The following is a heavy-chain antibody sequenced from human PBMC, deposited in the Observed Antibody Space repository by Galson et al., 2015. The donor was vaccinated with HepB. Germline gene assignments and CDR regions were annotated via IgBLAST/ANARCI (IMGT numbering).Heavy chain of an antibody. CDR1: RFIFKDYA. CDR2: ISGDTYGK. V-gene: IGHV3-23*01. D-gene: IGHD6-19*01. CDR3: AKGRGWYTGFDS. Sequence: SLRLSCAGSRFIFKDYALTWVRQAPGKGLQWISGISGDTYGKYYTDSVKGRFTISRDNSNNRLYLQMTNMRADDTATYYCAKGRGWYTGFDSWGQGALVTVSS. J-gene: IGHJ4*02.